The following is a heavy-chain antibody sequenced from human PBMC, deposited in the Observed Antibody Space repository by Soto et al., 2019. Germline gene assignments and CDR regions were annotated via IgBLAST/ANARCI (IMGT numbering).Heavy chain of an antibody. V-gene: IGHV3-30*18. CDR1: GFTFSSYG. D-gene: IGHD3-22*01. J-gene: IGHJ4*02. CDR2: ISYDGSNK. Sequence: PGGSLRLSCAASGFTFSSYGVHWVRQAPGKGLEWVAVISYDGSNKHYADSVKGRFTISRDNSKNTLNLQMNSLRAEDTAVYYCAKDTYYYDSSGYYTYDDWGQGSQDTVSS. CDR3: AKDTYYYDSSGYYTYDD.